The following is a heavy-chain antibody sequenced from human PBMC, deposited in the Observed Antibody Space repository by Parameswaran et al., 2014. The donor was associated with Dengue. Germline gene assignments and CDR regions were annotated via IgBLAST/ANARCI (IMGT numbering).Heavy chain of an antibody. D-gene: IGHD4-11*01. Sequence: PGKALEWLAHIFSNDEKSYSASLKSRLTISKDTSKSQVVLTMTNMDPVDTATYYCARIPPVLQLKYYYFDYWGQGTLVTVSS. CDR3: ARIPPVLQLKYYYFDY. CDR2: IFSNDEK. J-gene: IGHJ4*02. V-gene: IGHV2-26*01.